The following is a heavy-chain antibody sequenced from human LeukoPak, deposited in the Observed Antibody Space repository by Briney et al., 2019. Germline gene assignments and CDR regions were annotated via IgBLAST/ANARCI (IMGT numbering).Heavy chain of an antibody. CDR1: GFRFSSYS. V-gene: IGHV3-48*02. CDR3: AGDRDWALEH. J-gene: IGHJ1*01. Sequence: PGGSLRLSCAASGFRFSSYSMHWVRQAPGKGLEWVSYIRDGSDSVHYADSVKGRFTISRDNAKTSLYLQMNSLRDEDTAVYYCAGDRDWALEHWGQGTLVTVSS. D-gene: IGHD2-21*02. CDR2: IRDGSDSV.